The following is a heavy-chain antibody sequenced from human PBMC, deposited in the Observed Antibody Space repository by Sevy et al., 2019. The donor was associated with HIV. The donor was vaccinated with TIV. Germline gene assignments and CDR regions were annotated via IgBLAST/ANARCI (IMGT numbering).Heavy chain of an antibody. J-gene: IGHJ6*02. CDR2: IYYSGST. CDR1: GGSISSYY. CDR3: ARLDGDYDYYYGIDV. V-gene: IGHV4-59*12. Sequence: SDTLSLTCTVSGGSISSYYWSWIRQPPGKGLEWIGYIYYSGSTNYNPSLKSRVTISVDTSKNQFSLKLSSVTAADTAVYYCARLDGDYDYYYGIDVWGQGTTVTVSS. D-gene: IGHD4-17*01.